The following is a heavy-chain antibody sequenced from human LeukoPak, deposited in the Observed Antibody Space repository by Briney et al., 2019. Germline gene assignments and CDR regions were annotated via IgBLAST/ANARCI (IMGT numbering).Heavy chain of an antibody. CDR2: INPSGGST. Sequence: APVKVSCKASGYTFTSYYMHWVRQAPGQGLEWMGIINPSGGSTSYAQKFQGRVTMTRDTSTSTVYMELSSLRSEDTAVYYCARGGRQQLVRDWFDPWGQGTLVTVSS. D-gene: IGHD6-13*01. V-gene: IGHV1-46*01. CDR3: ARGGRQQLVRDWFDP. CDR1: GYTFTSYY. J-gene: IGHJ5*02.